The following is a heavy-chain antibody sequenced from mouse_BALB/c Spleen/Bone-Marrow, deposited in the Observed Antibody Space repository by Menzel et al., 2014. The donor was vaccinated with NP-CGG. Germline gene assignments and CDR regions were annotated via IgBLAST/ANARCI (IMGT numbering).Heavy chain of an antibody. CDR3: VRQDYDYPMDY. J-gene: IGHJ4*01. CDR1: GFTFNIYA. Sequence: EVKVVESGGGLVQPKGSLKLSCAASGFTFNIYAMNWVRQAPRKGLEWVARISSKSTNYTTCYADSVKDRSTISSDDSQSMLYLKMNSLKTEDTAIYYCVRQDYDYPMDYWGQGTSVTVSS. D-gene: IGHD2-4*01. CDR2: ISSKSTNYTT. V-gene: IGHV10-1*01.